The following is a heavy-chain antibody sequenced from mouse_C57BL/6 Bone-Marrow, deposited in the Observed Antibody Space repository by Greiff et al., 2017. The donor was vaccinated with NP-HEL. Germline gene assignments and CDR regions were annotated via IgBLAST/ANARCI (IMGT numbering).Heavy chain of an antibody. V-gene: IGHV5-6*01. D-gene: IGHD4-1*01. CDR1: GFTFSSYG. CDR2: ISSGGSYT. Sequence: EVQLQQSGGDLVKPGGSLKLSCAASGFTFSSYGMSWVRQTPDKRLEWVATISSGGSYTYYPDSVKGRFTISRDNAKNTLYLQMSSLKSEDTAMYYCARHLTGSFDVWGTGTTVTVSS. J-gene: IGHJ1*03. CDR3: ARHLTGSFDV.